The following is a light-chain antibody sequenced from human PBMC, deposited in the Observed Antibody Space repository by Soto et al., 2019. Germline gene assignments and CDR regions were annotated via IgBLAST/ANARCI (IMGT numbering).Light chain of an antibody. Sequence: EIVLTQSPATLSLSPGERATLSCRASQSVSSYLAWYQQKPGQAPRLLIYDASNRATGIPARFSGSGSGTDFPLPISSLEPEVFEVYYCQQLSNWWTFGKGPKVDIK. CDR2: DAS. J-gene: IGKJ1*01. CDR1: QSVSSY. CDR3: QQLSNWWT. V-gene: IGKV3-11*01.